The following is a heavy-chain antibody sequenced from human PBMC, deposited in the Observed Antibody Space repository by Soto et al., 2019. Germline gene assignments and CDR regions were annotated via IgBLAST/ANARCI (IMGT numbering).Heavy chain of an antibody. CDR1: GGSISSSNW. D-gene: IGHD3-22*01. Sequence: LSLTCAVSGGSISSSNWWSWVRQPPGKGLEWIGEIYHSGSTNYNPSLKSRVTISVDKSKNQFSLKLSSVTAADTAVYYCARDRAWGYYYDSSGYYKDAFDIWGQGTMVTVS. CDR2: IYHSGST. V-gene: IGHV4-4*02. J-gene: IGHJ3*02. CDR3: ARDRAWGYYYDSSGYYKDAFDI.